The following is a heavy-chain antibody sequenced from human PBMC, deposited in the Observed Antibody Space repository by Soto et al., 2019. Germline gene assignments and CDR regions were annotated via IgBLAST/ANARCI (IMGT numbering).Heavy chain of an antibody. CDR3: ARDPGHCLDV. J-gene: IGHJ6*02. CDR1: GFNVSHNY. Sequence: EVQLVESGGGLIQPGGSLRISCAASGFNVSHNYMSWVRQPPGKGLEWVAIMLSGGRTYYADSVKGRFTISRDNSKNTLYFQMHSLRAEDTAVYYCARDPGHCLDVWGQGTTVIVSS. V-gene: IGHV3-53*01. D-gene: IGHD1-1*01. CDR2: MLSGGRT.